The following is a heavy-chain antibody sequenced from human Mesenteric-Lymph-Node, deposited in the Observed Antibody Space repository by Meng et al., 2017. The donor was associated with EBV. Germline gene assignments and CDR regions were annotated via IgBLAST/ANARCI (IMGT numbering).Heavy chain of an antibody. CDR1: GDSVSSNSAA. V-gene: IGHV6-1*01. CDR2: TYYRSKWYN. Sequence: QVQLQQSGPGLVKPSQTLPPTCAISGDSVSSNSAAWNWIRQSPSRGLEWLGRTYYRSKWYNDYAVSVKSRITINPDTSKNQFSLQLNSVTPEDTAVYYCASSRPLAGNWNYHYWGQGTLVTVSS. CDR3: ASSRPLAGNWNYHY. J-gene: IGHJ4*02. D-gene: IGHD1-7*01.